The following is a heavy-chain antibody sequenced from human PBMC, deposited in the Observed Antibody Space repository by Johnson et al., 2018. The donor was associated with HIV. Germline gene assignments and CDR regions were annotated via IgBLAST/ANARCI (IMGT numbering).Heavy chain of an antibody. J-gene: IGHJ3*02. Sequence: VESGGGLVQPGGSLRLSCAASGFTFSSYWMSWVRQAPGKWLEWVANIKQDGSEKYYVDSVKGRFTISRDNAKNSLYLQMNSLRAEDPAVYSCASRSYGYVRHAFDIWGQGTMVPVSS. V-gene: IGHV3-7*01. D-gene: IGHD5-18*01. CDR1: GFTFSSYW. CDR2: IKQDGSEK. CDR3: ASRSYGYVRHAFDI.